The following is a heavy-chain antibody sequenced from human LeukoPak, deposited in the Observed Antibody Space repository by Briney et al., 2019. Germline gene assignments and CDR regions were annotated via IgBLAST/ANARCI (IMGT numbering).Heavy chain of an antibody. CDR2: INAGNGNT. V-gene: IGHV1-3*01. J-gene: IGHJ3*02. CDR3: AREGLPDAFDI. D-gene: IGHD2-15*01. CDR1: GYTFTSYA. Sequence: ASVKVSCKASGYTFTSYAMHWVRQAPGQRLEWMGWINAGNGNTKYSQKFQGRVTMTGDTSTSTAYMELRSLKTDDTAVYYCAREGLPDAFDIWGQGTMLTVSS.